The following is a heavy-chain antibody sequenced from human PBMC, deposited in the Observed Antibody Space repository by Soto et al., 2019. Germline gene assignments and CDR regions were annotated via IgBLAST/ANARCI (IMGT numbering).Heavy chain of an antibody. Sequence: SETLSLTCAVYGGSFSCYYWSWIRQSPGKGLEWIGEINHSGSTNQDPSLKSRVTISVDTSKNQFSLKVRSVTAADTAVYYCARGVTMRDAPDKDYFDSWGHGTLVTVSS. J-gene: IGHJ4*01. CDR1: GGSFSCYY. V-gene: IGHV4-34*01. CDR3: ARGVTMRDAPDKDYFDS. D-gene: IGHD3-22*01. CDR2: INHSGST.